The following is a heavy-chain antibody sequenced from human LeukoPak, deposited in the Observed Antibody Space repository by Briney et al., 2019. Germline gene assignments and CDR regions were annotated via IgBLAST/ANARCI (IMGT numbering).Heavy chain of an antibody. CDR1: GFTFSTYW. CDR3: ARCYYDSSGYYPGSFDY. J-gene: IGHJ4*02. D-gene: IGHD3-22*01. V-gene: IGHV3-7*01. Sequence: GGSLRLSCAASGFTFSTYWMNWVRQAPGKGLEWVANIKEDGGEKYYVDSVKGRFTISRDNAKDSLYVQMNSLRAEDTAVYYCARCYYDSSGYYPGSFDYWGQGTLVTVSS. CDR2: IKEDGGEK.